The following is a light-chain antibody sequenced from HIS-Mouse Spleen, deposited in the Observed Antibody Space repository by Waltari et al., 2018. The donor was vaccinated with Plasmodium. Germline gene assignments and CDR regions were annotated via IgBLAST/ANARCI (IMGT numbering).Light chain of an antibody. V-gene: IGLV2-11*01. CDR2: DVS. CDR1: SLDVGGYTS. J-gene: IGLJ1*01. Sequence: QSALTQPRSVSGSPGQSVTISCTGTSLDVGGYTSVSWYQPHPGKAPKLMIYDVSKRPSGVPDRFSGSKSGNTASLTISGLQAEDEADYYCCSYAGSYTYVFGTGTKVTVL. CDR3: CSYAGSYTYV.